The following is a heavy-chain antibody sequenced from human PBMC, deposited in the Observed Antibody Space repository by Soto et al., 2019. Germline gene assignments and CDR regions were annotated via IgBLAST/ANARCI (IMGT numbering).Heavy chain of an antibody. J-gene: IGHJ5*02. Sequence: QVRLVESGGGVVQPGRSLRLSCTASGFSFSSYAMYWFRQPPGKGLEWVAVISHDGINKHYADSVKGRVTVSRDNSNHCLELQLNSLRGEDTAMYYCARDIDSSDYFVKWFEPWGQGTLVTVSS. V-gene: IGHV3-30-3*01. CDR1: GFSFSSYA. D-gene: IGHD6-19*01. CDR3: ARDIDSSDYFVKWFEP. CDR2: ISHDGINK.